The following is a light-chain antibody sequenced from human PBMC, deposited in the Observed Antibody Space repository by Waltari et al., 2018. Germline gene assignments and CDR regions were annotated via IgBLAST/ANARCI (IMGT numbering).Light chain of an antibody. J-gene: IGKJ3*01. Sequence: DIQMTQSPSTLSASVGDRVTIICRASQRLSSYLAWYQQKPGKAPKLLIYKTSSLETGVPSSFSGTGSGTEFTLTIIILQPDDIATYYCQQYNSYPFTFGPGTKVDIK. CDR2: KTS. CDR1: QRLSSY. V-gene: IGKV1-5*03. CDR3: QQYNSYPFT.